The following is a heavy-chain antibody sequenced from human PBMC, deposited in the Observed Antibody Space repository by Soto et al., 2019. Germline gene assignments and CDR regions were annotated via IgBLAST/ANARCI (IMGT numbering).Heavy chain of an antibody. CDR1: GFTFSNYA. V-gene: IGHV3-23*01. CDR3: AKDQYTRSWSNHDAFDI. D-gene: IGHD6-13*01. CDR2: ISGVGGST. J-gene: IGHJ3*02. Sequence: EVQLLDSGGGLVQPGGSLRLSCAASGFTFSNYAMNWVRQAPGQGLEWVSTISGVGGSTYYADSVKGRFTISRDNSRNTLYLQMNSLRVEDTAVYYCAKDQYTRSWSNHDAFDIWGQGTMVTVSS.